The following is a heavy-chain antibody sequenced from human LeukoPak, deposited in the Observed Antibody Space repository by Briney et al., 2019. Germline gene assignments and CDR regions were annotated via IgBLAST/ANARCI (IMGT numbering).Heavy chain of an antibody. D-gene: IGHD2-21*01. CDR3: ARLFRDVTTFDY. CDR1: GSTLSSSW. Sequence: GASLRLSCTASGSTLSSSWMSWVRQPRGRGLERVASIKRDGSQNYYVHEVRGRFTISRDNDKNSLYLQMNSLTAEDTAVYYCARLFRDVTTFDYWGQGTLVTVSS. J-gene: IGHJ4*02. CDR2: IKRDGSQN. V-gene: IGHV3-7*01.